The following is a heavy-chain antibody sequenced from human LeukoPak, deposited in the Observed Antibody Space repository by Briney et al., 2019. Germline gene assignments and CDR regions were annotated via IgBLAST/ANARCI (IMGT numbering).Heavy chain of an antibody. J-gene: IGHJ4*02. CDR1: GFAFSSYT. V-gene: IGHV3-23*01. CDR3: TTRLQNHFDY. Sequence: PGGSLRLSCAASGFAFSSYTMNWVRQALGQGLEWVSTISDPHSGSETHYADSVKGRFTISRDDSHNTVYLQMDSLRAEDTAVSYCTTRLQNHFDYWGQGTQVTVSS. CDR2: ISDPHSGSET. D-gene: IGHD5-24*01.